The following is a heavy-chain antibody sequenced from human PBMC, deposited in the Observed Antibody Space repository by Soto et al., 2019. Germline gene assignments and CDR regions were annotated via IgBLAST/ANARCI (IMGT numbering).Heavy chain of an antibody. V-gene: IGHV3-30*18. CDR1: GFTFSSYG. CDR2: ISYDGSNK. CDR3: AKDLGKYCYEASGYRPQSPLDY. J-gene: IGHJ4*02. Sequence: GGSLRLSCAASGFTFSSYGMHWVRQAPGKGLEWVAVISYDGSNKYYADSVKGRFTISRDNSKNTLYLQMNSLRAEDTAVYYCAKDLGKYCYEASGYRPQSPLDYWGQGTLVTVSS. D-gene: IGHD3-22*01.